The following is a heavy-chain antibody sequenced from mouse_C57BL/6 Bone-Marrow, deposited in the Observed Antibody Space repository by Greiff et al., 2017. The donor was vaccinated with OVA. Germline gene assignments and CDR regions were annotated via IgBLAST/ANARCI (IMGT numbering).Heavy chain of an antibody. V-gene: IGHV5-4*01. Sequence: VQLKESGGGLVKPGGSLKLSCAASGFTFSSYAMSWVRQTPEKRLEWVATISDGGSYTYYPDNVKGRFTISRDNAKNNLYLQMSHLKSEDTAMYYCARDAMITTLYFDYWGQGTTLTVSS. J-gene: IGHJ2*01. CDR3: ARDAMITTLYFDY. CDR2: ISDGGSYT. CDR1: GFTFSSYA. D-gene: IGHD2-4*01.